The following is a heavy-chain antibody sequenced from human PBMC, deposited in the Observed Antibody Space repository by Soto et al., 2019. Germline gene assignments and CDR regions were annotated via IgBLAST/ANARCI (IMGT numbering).Heavy chain of an antibody. J-gene: IGHJ5*02. CDR3: ARDPKFGDCSSTSCYGGWFDP. D-gene: IGHD2-2*01. Sequence: QVQLVQSGAEVKKPGSSVKVSCKASGGTFSSYTISWVRQAPGQGLEWMGRIIPILGIANYAQKFQGRVTITAGKSTSTAYMELSSLRSEDTAVYYCARDPKFGDCSSTSCYGGWFDPWGQGTLVTVSS. CDR2: IIPILGIA. V-gene: IGHV1-69*08. CDR1: GGTFSSYT.